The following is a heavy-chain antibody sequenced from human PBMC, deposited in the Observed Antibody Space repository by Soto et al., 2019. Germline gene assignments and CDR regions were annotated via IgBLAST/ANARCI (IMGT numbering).Heavy chain of an antibody. Sequence: ASVKVSCKASGGTFSSYAISWVRQAPGQGLEWMGGIIPIFGTANYAQKFQGRVPITADESTSTAYMELSSLRSEDTAVYYCANWALRSFSQYYYYGMDVWGQGTTVTVSS. D-gene: IGHD5-12*01. CDR1: GGTFSSYA. J-gene: IGHJ6*02. CDR2: IIPIFGTA. V-gene: IGHV1-69*13. CDR3: ANWALRSFSQYYYYGMDV.